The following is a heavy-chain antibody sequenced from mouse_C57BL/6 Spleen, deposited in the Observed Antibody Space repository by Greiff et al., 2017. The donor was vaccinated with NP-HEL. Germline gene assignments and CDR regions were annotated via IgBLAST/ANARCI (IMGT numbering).Heavy chain of an antibody. CDR2: INPSTGGT. D-gene: IGHD1-1*01. CDR1: GYSFTGYY. J-gene: IGHJ2*01. V-gene: IGHV1-42*01. Sequence: VQLKESGPELVKPGASVKISCKASGYSFTGYYMNWVKQSPEKSLEWIGEINPSTGGTTYNQKFKAKATLTVDKSSSTAYMQLKSLTSEDSAVYYCAFIYYYGSSPWFDYWGQGTTLTVSS. CDR3: AFIYYYGSSPWFDY.